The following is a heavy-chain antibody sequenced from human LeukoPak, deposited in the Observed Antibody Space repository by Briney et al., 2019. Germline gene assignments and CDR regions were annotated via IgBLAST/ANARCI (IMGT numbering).Heavy chain of an antibody. CDR2: ISSSSSYI. D-gene: IGHD6-13*01. CDR3: AKDRGSSSWYVVDYYGMDV. Sequence: PGGSLRLSCAASGFTFSSYSMNWVRQAPGKGLEWVSSISSSSSYIYYADSVKGRFTISRDNAKNSLYLQMNSLRAEDTAVYYCAKDRGSSSWYVVDYYGMDVWGQGTTVTVSS. CDR1: GFTFSSYS. V-gene: IGHV3-21*01. J-gene: IGHJ6*02.